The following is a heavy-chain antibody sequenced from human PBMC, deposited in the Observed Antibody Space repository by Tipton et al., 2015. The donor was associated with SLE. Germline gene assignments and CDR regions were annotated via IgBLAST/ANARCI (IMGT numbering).Heavy chain of an antibody. J-gene: IGHJ2*01. V-gene: IGHV3-11*04. CDR3: ARTPIAVAGNWYFDL. CDR2: ISSSGSTI. D-gene: IGHD6-19*01. Sequence: SLRLSCGASGFAFSDYCMSWIRQAPGKGLEWVSYISSSGSTIYFADSVKGRFTISRDNAKNSLYLQMNSLRAEDTAVYYCARTPIAVAGNWYFDLWGRGTLVTVSS. CDR1: GFAFSDYC.